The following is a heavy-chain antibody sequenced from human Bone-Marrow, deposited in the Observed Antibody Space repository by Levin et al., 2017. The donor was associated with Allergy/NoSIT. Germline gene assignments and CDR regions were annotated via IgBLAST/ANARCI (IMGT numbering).Heavy chain of an antibody. J-gene: IGHJ5*02. CDR1: GGSFSGYY. CDR2: INHSGST. Sequence: PSETLSLTCAVYGGSFSGYYWSWIRQPPGKGLEWIGEINHSGSTKYNPSLKSRVTISVDTSKKQFSLNLSSVTAADTAVYYCARGKNDYVWGRNNRFDPWGQGTLVTVSS. V-gene: IGHV4-34*01. CDR3: ARGKNDYVWGRNNRFDP. D-gene: IGHD3-16*01.